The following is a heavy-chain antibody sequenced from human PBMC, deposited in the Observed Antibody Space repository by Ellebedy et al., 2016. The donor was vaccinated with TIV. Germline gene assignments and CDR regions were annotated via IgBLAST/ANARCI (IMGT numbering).Heavy chain of an antibody. CDR2: IKQDGSEK. CDR3: ARVYDSIDY. Sequence: PSETLSLTCAASGFTVSSNYMSWVPQAPGKGLEWVANIKQDGSEKYYVDSVKGRFTISRDNAKNSLYLQMNSLRAEDTAVYYCARVYDSIDYWGQGTLVTVSS. D-gene: IGHD3-22*01. J-gene: IGHJ4*02. CDR1: GFTVSSNY. V-gene: IGHV3-7*01.